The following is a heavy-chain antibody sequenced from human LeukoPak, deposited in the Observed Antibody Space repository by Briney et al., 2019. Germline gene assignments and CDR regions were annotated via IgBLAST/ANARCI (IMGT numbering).Heavy chain of an antibody. Sequence: GGSLRLSCATSGFNFSDSRMTWVRQAPGKGLQWVANINRDGTEKHFLDSVEGRFTTSRDNAKKSLYLQMNSLRAEDTAVYYCARVSGTWTYSSSWYQYYFDYWGQGTLVTVSS. CDR2: INRDGTEK. CDR1: GFNFSDSR. J-gene: IGHJ4*02. CDR3: ARVSGTWTYSSSWYQYYFDY. D-gene: IGHD6-13*01. V-gene: IGHV3-7*02.